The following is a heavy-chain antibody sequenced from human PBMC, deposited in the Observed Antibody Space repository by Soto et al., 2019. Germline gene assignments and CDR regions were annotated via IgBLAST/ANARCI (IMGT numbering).Heavy chain of an antibody. J-gene: IGHJ6*02. CDR1: GFTFSSYG. D-gene: IGHD2-2*01. CDR2: ISYDGSNK. V-gene: IGHV3-30*18. CDR3: AKVGGKYQLLKTGMDV. Sequence: PGGSLRLSCAASGFTFSSYGMHWVRQAPGKGLEWVAVISYDGSNKYYADSVKGRFTISRDNSKNTLYLQMNSLRAEDTAVYYCAKVGGKYQLLKTGMDVWGQGTTVTVSS.